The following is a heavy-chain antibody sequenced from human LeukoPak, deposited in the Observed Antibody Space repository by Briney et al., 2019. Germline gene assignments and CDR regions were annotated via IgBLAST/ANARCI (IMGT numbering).Heavy chain of an antibody. CDR2: ISSSSNYM. D-gene: IGHD6-13*01. Sequence: PGGSLRLSCAASGFTFSRNAMNWVRQAPGKGLEWVSFISSSSNYMSYADSVKGRFTISRDNAKNSLYLQMNGLRAEDTAVYYCARPLDSSNNYFDYWGQGTLVTVSA. J-gene: IGHJ4*02. CDR3: ARPLDSSNNYFDY. V-gene: IGHV3-21*01. CDR1: GFTFSRNA.